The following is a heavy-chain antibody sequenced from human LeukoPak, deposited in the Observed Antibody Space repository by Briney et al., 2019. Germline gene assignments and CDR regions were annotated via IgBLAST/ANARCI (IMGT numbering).Heavy chain of an antibody. D-gene: IGHD3-3*01. V-gene: IGHV4-39*07. J-gene: IGHJ6*03. CDR1: GGSISSSTSY. Sequence: PSETLSLTCIVSGGSISSSTSYWGWIRQPPGKGLEWIGTLYYSGSTGYNPSLKSRVTISVDTSKNQFSLKLSSVTAADTAVYFCARGADFWSGYRHYYYYYMDVWGKGTTVTVSS. CDR3: ARGADFWSGYRHYYYYYMDV. CDR2: LYYSGST.